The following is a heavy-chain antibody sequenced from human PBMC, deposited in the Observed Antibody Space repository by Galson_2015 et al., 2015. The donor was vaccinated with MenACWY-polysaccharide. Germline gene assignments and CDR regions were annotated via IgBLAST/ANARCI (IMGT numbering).Heavy chain of an antibody. V-gene: IGHV3-23*01. J-gene: IGHJ4*02. Sequence: SLRLSCAASGFTFRTFPTNWVRQTPGKGLGWVAGISGSGNSAFYADSVRGRFTISRDNSRNTLYLQMNSLRADDTALYYCAKSGGDGVTVFATVPTAPESWGQGTLVTVSS. D-gene: IGHD2-21*01. CDR1: GFTFRTFP. CDR3: AKSGGDGVTVFATVPTAPES. CDR2: ISGSGNSA.